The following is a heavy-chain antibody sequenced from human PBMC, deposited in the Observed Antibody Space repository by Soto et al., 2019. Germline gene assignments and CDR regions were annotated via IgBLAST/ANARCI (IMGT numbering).Heavy chain of an antibody. CDR2: ISAYNGNT. D-gene: IGHD3-22*01. J-gene: IGHJ3*02. CDR1: GYTFTSYG. Sequence: GASVKVSCKASGYTFTSYGISWGRQAPGQGLEWMGWISAYNGNTNYAQKLQGRVTMTTDTSTSTAYMELRSLRSDDTAVYYCARDSWSSGYYSAFDIWGQGTMVTVSS. V-gene: IGHV1-18*01. CDR3: ARDSWSSGYYSAFDI.